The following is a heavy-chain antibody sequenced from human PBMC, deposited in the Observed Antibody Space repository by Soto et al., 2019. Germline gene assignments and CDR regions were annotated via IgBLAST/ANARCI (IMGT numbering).Heavy chain of an antibody. V-gene: IGHV3-21*01. CDR3: ARGTYYDFWSGYYGPGYYYYGMDV. CDR2: ISSSSSYI. D-gene: IGHD3-3*01. Sequence: GGSRRLSCAASGFTFSSYSMNWVRQAPGKGLEWVSSISSSSSYIYYADSVKGRFTISRDNAKNSLYLQMNSLRAEDTAVYYCARGTYYDFWSGYYGPGYYYYGMDVWGQGTTVTVSS. J-gene: IGHJ6*02. CDR1: GFTFSSYS.